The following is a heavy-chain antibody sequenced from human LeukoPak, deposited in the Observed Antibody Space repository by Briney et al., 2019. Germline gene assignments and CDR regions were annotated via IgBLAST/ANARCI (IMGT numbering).Heavy chain of an antibody. Sequence: GGSLRLSCAASGFTFNNYNMNWVRQAPGKGLEWVSSINGIGGSTYYAASVKGRFTISRDNSKNTLYLQMNSLRAEDTAVYYCAKPAKTDYADYWGQGTLVTVSS. CDR1: GFTFNNYN. CDR3: AKPAKTDYADY. CDR2: INGIGGST. D-gene: IGHD1-14*01. V-gene: IGHV3-23*01. J-gene: IGHJ4*02.